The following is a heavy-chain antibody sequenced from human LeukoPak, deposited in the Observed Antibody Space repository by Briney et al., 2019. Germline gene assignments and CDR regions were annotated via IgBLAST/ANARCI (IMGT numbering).Heavy chain of an antibody. Sequence: SETLSLTCTVSGGSIRSYYWSWIRQPPGKGLEWIGYIYYSGSTNYNPSLKSRVTISVDTSKNQFSLKLSSVTAADTAVYYCARQKGAADDFWGQGTLVTVSS. CDR2: IYYSGST. CDR1: GGSIRSYY. V-gene: IGHV4-59*01. D-gene: IGHD6-13*01. CDR3: ARQKGAADDF. J-gene: IGHJ4*02.